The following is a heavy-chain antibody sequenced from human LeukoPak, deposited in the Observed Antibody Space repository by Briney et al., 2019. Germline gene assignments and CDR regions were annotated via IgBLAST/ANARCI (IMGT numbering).Heavy chain of an antibody. Sequence: SETLSLTCTVSGCSISSYYWSWIRQPPGKGLEWIGYIYYSGSTNYNPSLKSRVTISVDTSKNQFSLKLSSVAAADTAVYYCGCARGRIFFRFDYWGQGTLVTVSS. J-gene: IGHJ4*02. CDR3: GCARGRIFFRFDY. CDR1: GCSISSYY. V-gene: IGHV4-59*08. D-gene: IGHD2-15*01. CDR2: IYYSGST.